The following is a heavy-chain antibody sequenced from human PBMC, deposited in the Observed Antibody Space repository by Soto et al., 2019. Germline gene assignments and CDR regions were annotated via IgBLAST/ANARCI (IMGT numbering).Heavy chain of an antibody. J-gene: IGHJ6*02. CDR2: IIPIFGTA. D-gene: IGHD6-6*01. CDR1: GGTFSSYA. Sequence: SVKVSCKASGGTFSSYAISWVRQAPGQGLEWMGGIIPIFGTANYAQKFQGRVTITADKSTSTAYMELSSLRSEDTAVYYCAGLRDIAARRRVYYYYGMDVWGQGTTVTVSS. V-gene: IGHV1-69*06. CDR3: AGLRDIAARRRVYYYYGMDV.